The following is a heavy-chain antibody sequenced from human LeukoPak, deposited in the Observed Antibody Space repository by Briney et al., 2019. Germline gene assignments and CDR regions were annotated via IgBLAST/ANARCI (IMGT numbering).Heavy chain of an antibody. J-gene: IGHJ6*02. CDR2: INHSGST. V-gene: IGHV4-34*01. Sequence: SETLSLTCAVYGGSFSGYYWSWIRQPPGKGLEWIGEINHSGSTNYNPSLKSRVTISVDTSKNQFSLKLSSVTAADTAVYYCARGEVRGVNPYYYYYGMDVWGQGTTVTVSS. CDR3: ARGEVRGVNPYYYYYGMDV. D-gene: IGHD3-10*01. CDR1: GGSFSGYY.